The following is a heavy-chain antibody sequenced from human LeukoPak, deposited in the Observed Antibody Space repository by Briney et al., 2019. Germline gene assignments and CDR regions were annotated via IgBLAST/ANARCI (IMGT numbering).Heavy chain of an antibody. CDR2: ISSSSTYI. Sequence: GGSLRLSCAASGFTFSSYSMNWVRQAPGKGLEWVSSISSSSTYIYYAGSVKGRFTISRDNAKNSLFLQMNSLRAEDTAVYYCARDKGTEGLLPRGDWCFDLWGRGTLVTVSS. CDR1: GFTFSSYS. CDR3: ARDKGTEGLLPRGDWCFDL. V-gene: IGHV3-21*01. D-gene: IGHD3-3*01. J-gene: IGHJ2*01.